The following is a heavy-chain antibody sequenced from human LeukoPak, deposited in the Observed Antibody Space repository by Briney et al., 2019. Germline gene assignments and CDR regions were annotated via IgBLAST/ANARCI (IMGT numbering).Heavy chain of an antibody. CDR2: ISAYNGNT. D-gene: IGHD3-22*01. CDR1: GYTFTSYG. J-gene: IGHJ4*02. Sequence: ASVKVSCKASGYTFTSYGISWVQQAPGQGLEWMGWISAYNGNTNYAQKLQGRVTMTTDTSTSTAYMELRSLRSDDTAVYYCARVYYYDSSGYAPPPSDYWGQGTLVTVSS. CDR3: ARVYYYDSSGYAPPPSDY. V-gene: IGHV1-18*01.